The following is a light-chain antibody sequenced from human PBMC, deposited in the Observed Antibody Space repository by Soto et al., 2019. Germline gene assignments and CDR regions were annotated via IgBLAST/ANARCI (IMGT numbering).Light chain of an antibody. Sequence: DIQMTQSPSTLSASVGDRVTISCRASERLSGWLAWYQQKPGKAPKLLIYKASTLESGVPSRFRGSGSETEFTLTISSLQPDDSATYYCLPYNRLYTFGQGTKLDVK. CDR1: ERLSGW. J-gene: IGKJ2*01. CDR3: LPYNRLYT. V-gene: IGKV1-5*03. CDR2: KAS.